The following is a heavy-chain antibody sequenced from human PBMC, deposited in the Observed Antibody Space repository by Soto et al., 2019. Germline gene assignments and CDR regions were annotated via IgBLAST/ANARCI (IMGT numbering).Heavy chain of an antibody. CDR3: SRSPGHYYYGMDV. J-gene: IGHJ6*02. CDR2: IIPIFGTA. CDR1: GGTFSSYA. V-gene: IGHV1-69*06. Sequence: SVKVSCKASGGTFSSYAISWVRQAPGQGLEWMGGIIPIFGTANYAQKFQGRVTITADKSTSTAYMELSSLGSEDTAVYYCSRSPGHYYYGMDVWGQGTTVTVSS.